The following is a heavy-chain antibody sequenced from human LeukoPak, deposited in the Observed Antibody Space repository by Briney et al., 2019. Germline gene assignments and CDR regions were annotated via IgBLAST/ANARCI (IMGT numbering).Heavy chain of an antibody. CDR3: ARGAAKDAFDI. D-gene: IGHD6-13*01. J-gene: IGHJ3*02. V-gene: IGHV4-34*01. CDR2: INHSGST. Sequence: SETLSLTCAVYGGSFSGYYWSWIRQRPGKGLEWIGEINHSGSTNYNPSLKSRVTISVDTSKNQFSLKLSSVTAADTAVYYCARGAAKDAFDIWGQGTMVTVSS. CDR1: GGSFSGYY.